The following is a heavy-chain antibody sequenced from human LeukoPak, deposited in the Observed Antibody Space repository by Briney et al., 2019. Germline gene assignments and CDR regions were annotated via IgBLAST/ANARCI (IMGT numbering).Heavy chain of an antibody. D-gene: IGHD2-15*01. CDR2: ISSSSSTI. J-gene: IGHJ4*02. CDR1: GFTFSSYS. Sequence: GGSLRLSCAASGFTFSSYSMNWVRQAPGKGLEWVSYISSSSSTIYYADSVKGRFTISRDNAKNSLYLQMNSLRAEDTAVYSCARARYCSGGSCYFDYWGQGTLVTVSS. CDR3: ARARYCSGGSCYFDY. V-gene: IGHV3-48*04.